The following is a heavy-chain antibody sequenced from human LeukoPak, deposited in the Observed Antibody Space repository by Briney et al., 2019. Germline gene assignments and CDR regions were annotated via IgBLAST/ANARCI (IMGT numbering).Heavy chain of an antibody. J-gene: IGHJ3*02. CDR3: ARDRIGCSSTSCYGGAGWDAFDI. Sequence: ASVKAACKASGYTFTGYYMHWVRQAPGRGLEWMGWINPNSGGTNYAQKFQGRVTMTRDTSISTAYMEVSRLRSDDTDVYYCARDRIGCSSTSCYGGAGWDAFDIWGQGTMVTVSS. CDR2: INPNSGGT. CDR1: GYTFTGYY. V-gene: IGHV1-2*02. D-gene: IGHD2-2*01.